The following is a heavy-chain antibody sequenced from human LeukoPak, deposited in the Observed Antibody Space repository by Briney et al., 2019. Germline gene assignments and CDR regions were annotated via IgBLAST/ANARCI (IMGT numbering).Heavy chain of an antibody. D-gene: IGHD6-13*01. CDR1: GGSISSYY. CDR2: IYTSGST. V-gene: IGHV4-4*07. CDR3: ARGSSWSGTGGFDY. J-gene: IGHJ4*02. Sequence: SETLSLTCTVSGGSISSYYWSWIRQPAGKGLEWIARIYTSGSTNYNPSLKSRVTISVDKSKNQFSLKLSSVTAADTAVYYCARGSSWSGTGGFDYWGQGTLVTVSS.